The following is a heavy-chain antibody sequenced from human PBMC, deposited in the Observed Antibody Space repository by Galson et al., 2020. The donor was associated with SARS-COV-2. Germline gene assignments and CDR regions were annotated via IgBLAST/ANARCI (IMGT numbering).Heavy chain of an antibody. V-gene: IGHV4-59*08. J-gene: IGHJ4*02. D-gene: IGHD6-19*01. Sequence: ETSETLSLTCTLSGDSISAYYWSWIRQNPGKGLEWIGYINYRGTTKYNPLLKSRVTISVDSSRTQFSLKMTSVTAADTALYYCVRHTIEVAEFDYWGQGILVTVSS. CDR1: GDSISAYY. CDR3: VRHTIEVAEFDY. CDR2: INYRGTT.